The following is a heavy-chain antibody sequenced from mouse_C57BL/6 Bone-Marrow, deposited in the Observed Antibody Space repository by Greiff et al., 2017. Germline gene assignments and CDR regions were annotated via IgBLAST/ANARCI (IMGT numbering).Heavy chain of an antibody. CDR2: IYPGSGNT. CDR1: GYSFTSYY. Sequence: VQLQQSGPELVKPGASVKISCKASGYSFTSYYIHWVKQRPGQGLEWIGWIYPGSGNTKYNEKFKGKATLTADTSSSTAYMQLSSLTSEDSAVYYCAREGLYDYGGWGQGTTLTVSS. D-gene: IGHD2-4*01. J-gene: IGHJ2*01. V-gene: IGHV1-66*01. CDR3: AREGLYDYGG.